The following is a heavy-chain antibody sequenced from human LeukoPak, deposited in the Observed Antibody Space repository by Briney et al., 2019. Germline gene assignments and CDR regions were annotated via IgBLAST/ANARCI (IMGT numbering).Heavy chain of an antibody. CDR2: IYYSGST. Sequence: PSETLSLTCTVSGGSISSGGYSWSWIRQHPGKGLEWIGYIYYSGSTYYNPSLKSRVTISVDTSKNQFSLKLSSVTAADTAVYYCARGRPRNWGSTSRYHLDYWGQGTLVTVSS. V-gene: IGHV4-31*03. CDR3: ARGRPRNWGSTSRYHLDY. D-gene: IGHD2-2*01. J-gene: IGHJ4*02. CDR1: GGSISSGGYS.